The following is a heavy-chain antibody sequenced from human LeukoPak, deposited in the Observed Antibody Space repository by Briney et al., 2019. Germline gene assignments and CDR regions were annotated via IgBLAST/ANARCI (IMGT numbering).Heavy chain of an antibody. CDR2: LEYDGTS. D-gene: IGHD2-21*01. V-gene: IGHV3-30*02. J-gene: IGHJ1*01. CDR3: AKRGFRAPSGDDVLESLHL. Sequence: GGSLRLSCAASGFTFSSYGMHWVRQAPGKGLEWVAFLEYDGTSNYLDSVKGRFTISRDNSESTLYLQMNSLQVEDTAIYYCAKRGFRAPSGDDVLESLHLWGQGTLVTVS. CDR1: GFTFSSYG.